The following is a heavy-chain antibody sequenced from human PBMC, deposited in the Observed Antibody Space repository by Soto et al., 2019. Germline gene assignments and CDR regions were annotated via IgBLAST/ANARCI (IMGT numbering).Heavy chain of an antibody. J-gene: IGHJ4*02. CDR1: GGTFGRFS. V-gene: IGHV1-69*01. CDR2: TIPIFSVT. Sequence: QVQLVQSGAEVKKPGSSVKVSCKASGGTFGRFSISWVRQAPGQGLEWMGGTIPIFSVTNYAQKYQGRLIITADESTKTAYMELTSLRSDDTAIYYCASNSQSCSGGSCYAYLGQGTLLTVSS. D-gene: IGHD2-15*01. CDR3: ASNSQSCSGGSCYAY.